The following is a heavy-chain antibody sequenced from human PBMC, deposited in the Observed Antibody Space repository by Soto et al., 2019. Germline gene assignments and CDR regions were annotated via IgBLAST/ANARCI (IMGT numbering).Heavy chain of an antibody. Sequence: PSETLSLTCTVSGASVSSGSYYWSWIRQSPGKGLEWIGFISYSGSTYYSTSLKSRVTISVDTSKSQFSLNLSFVTAADTAVYYCATMGTPATGLYFFDYWGQGSLVTVSS. CDR3: ATMGTPATGLYFFDY. J-gene: IGHJ4*02. CDR1: GASVSSGSYY. V-gene: IGHV4-30-4*08. CDR2: ISYSGST. D-gene: IGHD2-15*01.